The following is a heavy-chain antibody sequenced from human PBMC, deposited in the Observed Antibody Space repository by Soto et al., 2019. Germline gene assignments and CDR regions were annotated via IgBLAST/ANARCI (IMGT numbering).Heavy chain of an antibody. J-gene: IGHJ4*02. V-gene: IGHV3-23*01. D-gene: IGHD3-9*01. CDR3: AKDPRRREVRYFDWLLYYFGY. CDR2: ISGSGGST. Sequence: GGSLRLSCAASGFTFSSFAMSWVRQAPGKGLEWVSAISGSGGSTYYADSVKGRFTISRDNSKNTLYLQMNSLRAEDTAVYYCAKDPRRREVRYFDWLLYYFGYWGQGTLVTVSS. CDR1: GFTFSSFA.